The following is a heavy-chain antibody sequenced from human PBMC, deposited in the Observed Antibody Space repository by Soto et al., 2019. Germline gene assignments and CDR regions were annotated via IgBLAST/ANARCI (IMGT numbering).Heavy chain of an antibody. V-gene: IGHV3-7*03. Sequence: GGYLRLSCGASGFSLIPYWLSWVRQAPGKGLEWVPSITQNGSNRNYVDSVRGRFTISRDNAKNSLYLQMNSLRAEDTALYYCAKDLSSSSWYFDLWGRGTLVTVSS. D-gene: IGHD6-13*01. CDR2: ITQNGSNR. CDR3: AKDLSSSSWYFDL. CDR1: GFSLIPYW. J-gene: IGHJ2*01.